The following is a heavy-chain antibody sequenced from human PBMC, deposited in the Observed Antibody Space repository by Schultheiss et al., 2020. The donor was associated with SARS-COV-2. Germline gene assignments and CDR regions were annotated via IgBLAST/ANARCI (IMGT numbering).Heavy chain of an antibody. V-gene: IGHV4-59*01. D-gene: IGHD6-13*01. CDR2: IYYSGST. Sequence: SETLSLTCAVYGGSFSGYYWSWIRQPPGKGLEWIGYIYYSGSTNYNPSLKSRVTISVDTSKNQFSLKLSSVTAADTAVYYCAREGLSSSWYRDYYYGMDVWGQGTTVTVSS. CDR1: GGSFSGYY. CDR3: AREGLSSSWYRDYYYGMDV. J-gene: IGHJ6*02.